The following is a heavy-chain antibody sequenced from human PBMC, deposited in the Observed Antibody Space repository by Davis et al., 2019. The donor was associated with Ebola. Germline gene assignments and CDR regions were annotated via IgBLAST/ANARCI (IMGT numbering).Heavy chain of an antibody. CDR2: INHSGST. CDR3: ARRGYSYGWRY. V-gene: IGHV4-34*01. J-gene: IGHJ4*02. Sequence: MPGGSLRLSCAVYGGSFSGYYWSWIRQPPGKGLEWIGEINHSGSTNYNPSLKSRVTISVDTSKNQFSLKLSSVTAADTAVYYCARRGYSYGWRYWGQGTLVTVSS. CDR1: GGSFSGYY. D-gene: IGHD5-18*01.